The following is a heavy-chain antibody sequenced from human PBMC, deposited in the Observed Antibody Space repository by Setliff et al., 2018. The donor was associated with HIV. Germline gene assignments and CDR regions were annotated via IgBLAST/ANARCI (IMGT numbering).Heavy chain of an antibody. Sequence: KTSETLSLTCTVSGGSISSGRNYWSWTRQTAGKGLEWIGRIYTSGSTNYNPSLKSRVTISVDTSKNQVSLKLSSVTAADTAVYYCARSPGVATITIFDYWGQGTLVTVSS. V-gene: IGHV4-61*02. J-gene: IGHJ4*02. CDR1: GGSISSGRNY. CDR3: ARSPGVATITIFDY. CDR2: IYTSGST. D-gene: IGHD5-12*01.